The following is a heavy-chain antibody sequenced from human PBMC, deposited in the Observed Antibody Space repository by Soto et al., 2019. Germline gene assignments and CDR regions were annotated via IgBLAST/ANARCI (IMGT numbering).Heavy chain of an antibody. V-gene: IGHV3-30-3*01. CDR1: GFTFGSYA. J-gene: IGHJ6*02. CDR2: ISYDGSNK. CDR3: ARGYYYDSSGYYYYYGMDV. D-gene: IGHD3-22*01. Sequence: QVQLVESGGGVVQPGRSLRLSCAASGFTFGSYAMHWVRQAPGKGLEWVAVISYDGSNKYYADSVKGRFTISRDNSKNTLYLQMNSLRAEDTAVYYCARGYYYDSSGYYYYYGMDVWGQGTTVTVSS.